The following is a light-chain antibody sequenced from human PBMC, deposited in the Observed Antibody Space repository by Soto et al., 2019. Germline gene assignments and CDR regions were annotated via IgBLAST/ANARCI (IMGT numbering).Light chain of an antibody. J-gene: IGLJ3*02. Sequence: QSALTQPRSVSWSPGKSVTISCTGTSSDVGAYNYVSWYQQHPGKAPKLMIYDVSKRPSGVPDRFSGSKSGNTASLTISGLQAEDEADYYCCSYAGSYTWVFCGGTKLTVL. CDR3: CSYAGSYTWV. CDR2: DVS. CDR1: SSDVGAYNY. V-gene: IGLV2-11*01.